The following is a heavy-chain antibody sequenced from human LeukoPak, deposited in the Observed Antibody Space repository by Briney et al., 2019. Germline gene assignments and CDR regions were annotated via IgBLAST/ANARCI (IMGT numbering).Heavy chain of an antibody. J-gene: IGHJ4*02. CDR1: GYTFTNYG. CDR2: RSAYNGDT. D-gene: IGHD6-13*01. Sequence: VASVKVSCKASGYTFTNYGITWVRQPPGQGLEWMGWRSAYNGDTKYAQKLQGRVTMTTDTSTNTAYMELRSLRSDDTAVYYCARDHSSSCKLFDYWGEGTLVTVSS. V-gene: IGHV1-18*01. CDR3: ARDHSSSCKLFDY.